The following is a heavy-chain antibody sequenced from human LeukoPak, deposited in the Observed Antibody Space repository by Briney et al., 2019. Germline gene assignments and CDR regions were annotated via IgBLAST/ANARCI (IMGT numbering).Heavy chain of an antibody. CDR1: GGSISSGDYY. CDR2: IYYSGST. D-gene: IGHD3-10*01. J-gene: IGHJ3*02. V-gene: IGHV4-30-4*01. CDR3: ARPSYELGGDITMVRGVITPPWAFDI. Sequence: SQTLSLTCTVSGGSISSGDYYWSWIRQPPGKGLEWIGYIYYSGSTYYNPSLKSRVTISVDTSKNQFSLKLSSVTAADTAVYYCARPSYELGGDITMVRGVITPPWAFDIWGQGTMVTVSS.